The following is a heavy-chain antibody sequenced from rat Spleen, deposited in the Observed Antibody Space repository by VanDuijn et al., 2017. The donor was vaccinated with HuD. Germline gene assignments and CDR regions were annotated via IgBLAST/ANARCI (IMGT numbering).Heavy chain of an antibody. Sequence: EVQLVESDGGLVQPGRSMSLSCAASGFDFNSYGMSWVRQAPTKGLEWVASISTGGGNTYYRDSVKGRFTISRDNAKNTQYLQMDSLRSEDTATYYCARPNGYFDYWGQGVMVTVSS. CDR2: ISTGGGNT. V-gene: IGHV5S13*01. J-gene: IGHJ2*01. CDR3: ARPNGYFDY. CDR1: GFDFNSYG.